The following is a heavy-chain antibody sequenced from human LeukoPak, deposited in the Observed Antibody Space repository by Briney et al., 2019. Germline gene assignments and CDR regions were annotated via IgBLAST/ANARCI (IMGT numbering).Heavy chain of an antibody. CDR2: ISGSGGSS. D-gene: IGHD5-12*01. J-gene: IGHJ4*02. Sequence: GGSLRLSCAASGLTFSSHAMSWVRQAPGKGLEWVSTISGSGGSSYYADSVKGRFTISRDNSKSTQYLQMNSLRAEDTAVYYCALSGYGERDHWGQGSLVTVSS. CDR3: ALSGYGERDH. CDR1: GLTFSSHA. V-gene: IGHV3-23*01.